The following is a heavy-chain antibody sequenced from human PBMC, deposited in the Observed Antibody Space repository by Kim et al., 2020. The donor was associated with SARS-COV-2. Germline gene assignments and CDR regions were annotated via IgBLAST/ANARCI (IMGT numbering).Heavy chain of an antibody. CDR3: ATMVRANDAFDI. J-gene: IGHJ3*02. CDR1: GFTFSSYA. V-gene: IGHV3-23*01. Sequence: GGSLRLSCAASGFTFSSYAMSWVRQAPGKGLEWVSAISGSGGSTYYADSVKGRFTISRDNSKKTLYLQMNSLRAEDTAVYYCATMVRANDAFDIWGQGTMVTVSS. D-gene: IGHD3-10*01. CDR2: ISGSGGST.